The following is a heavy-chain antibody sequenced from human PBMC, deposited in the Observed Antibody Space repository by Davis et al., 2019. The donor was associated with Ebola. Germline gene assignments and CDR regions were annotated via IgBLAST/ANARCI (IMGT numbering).Heavy chain of an antibody. Sequence: PGGSLRLSCAASGFTVSSNYMIWVRQAPGKGLEWVSVIYSGGSTYYPDSVKGRFAISRDSSKNTLYLQMNSLRAEDTAVYYCARDQGAIAARPSAFDMWGQGTMVTVSS. CDR2: IYSGGST. D-gene: IGHD6-6*01. J-gene: IGHJ3*02. CDR1: GFTVSSNY. CDR3: ARDQGAIAARPSAFDM. V-gene: IGHV3-66*01.